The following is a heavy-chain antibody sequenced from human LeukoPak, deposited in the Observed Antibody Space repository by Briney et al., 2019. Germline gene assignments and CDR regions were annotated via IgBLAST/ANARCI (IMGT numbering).Heavy chain of an antibody. Sequence: PSETLSLTCTVSGGSISSYYWSWIRQPPGKGLEWIGYIYYSGSTNYNPSLKSRVTISVDTSKNQFPLKLSSVTAADTAVYYCARGYYDFWSGYRSSYYYYGMDVWGQGTTVTVSS. CDR3: ARGYYDFWSGYRSSYYYYGMDV. D-gene: IGHD3-3*01. CDR2: IYYSGST. V-gene: IGHV4-59*01. J-gene: IGHJ6*02. CDR1: GGSISSYY.